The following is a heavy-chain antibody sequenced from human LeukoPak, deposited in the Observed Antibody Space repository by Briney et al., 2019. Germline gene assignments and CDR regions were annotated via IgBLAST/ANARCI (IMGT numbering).Heavy chain of an antibody. CDR3: AREHCSGGDCTTFDY. V-gene: IGHV4-34*01. D-gene: IGHD2-15*01. CDR2: INHSGST. Sequence: SETLSLTCAVYGGSFSGYYWSWIRQPPGKGLEWIGEINHSGSTNYNPSLKSRVTISVDTSKNQFSLKVDSVTPADTAVYYCAREHCSGGDCTTFDYWDQGNLVTVSS. J-gene: IGHJ4*02. CDR1: GGSFSGYY.